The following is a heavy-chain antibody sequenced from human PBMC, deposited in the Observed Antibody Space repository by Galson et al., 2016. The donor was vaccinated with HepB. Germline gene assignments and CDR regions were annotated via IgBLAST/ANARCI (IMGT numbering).Heavy chain of an antibody. Sequence: SLRLSCAASGFTFSDYYMSWIRQAPGKGLGWISYISRRSSYIIYADSVKGRFTISRDDAKNSLYLQMNSLRAEDTAVYYCAREGRGAYSNTIDSWGQGTLVTVSS. J-gene: IGHJ4*02. D-gene: IGHD3-16*01. CDR1: GFTFSDYY. CDR2: ISRRSSYI. CDR3: AREGRGAYSNTIDS. V-gene: IGHV3-11*06.